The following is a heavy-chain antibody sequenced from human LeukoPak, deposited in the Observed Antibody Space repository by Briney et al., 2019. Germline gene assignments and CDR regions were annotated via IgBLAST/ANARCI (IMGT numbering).Heavy chain of an antibody. CDR2: ISSGGSIK. V-gene: IGHV3-48*04. CDR1: GFTFSTYS. Sequence: GGSLRLSCAVSGFTFSTYSMNWVRQAPGKGLEWVSHISSGGSIKYYADSLKGRFTISRDNAKNSLYLQMNSLRAEDTAVYYCARRYCSGTDCLFDYWGQGTLVTVSS. D-gene: IGHD2-15*01. CDR3: ARRYCSGTDCLFDY. J-gene: IGHJ4*02.